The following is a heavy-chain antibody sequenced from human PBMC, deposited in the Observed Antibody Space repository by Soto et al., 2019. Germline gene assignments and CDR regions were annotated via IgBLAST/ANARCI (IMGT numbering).Heavy chain of an antibody. CDR3: PRADYDFWSGNAGGMDV. D-gene: IGHD3-3*01. Sequence: SGPALVNPXQTLTLTCTFSGFSLSTSGMCVSWIRQPPGKALEWLALIDWDDDKYYSTSLKTRLTISKDTSKNQVVLTMTNMDPVDTATYYCPRADYDFWSGNAGGMDVWGQGTTVTVSS. V-gene: IGHV2-70*01. J-gene: IGHJ6*02. CDR1: GFSLSTSGMC. CDR2: IDWDDDK.